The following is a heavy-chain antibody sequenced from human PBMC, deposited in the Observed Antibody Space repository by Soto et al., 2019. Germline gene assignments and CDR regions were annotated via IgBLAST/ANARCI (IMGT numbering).Heavy chain of an antibody. Sequence: GGSLRLSCAASGFTFSSYWMHWVRQAPGKGVVWVSRINSDGSSTSYADSVKGRFTISRDNAKNTLYLQMNRLRAEDTAVYYCARGGLLKLEPNDYWGQGTLGTVSS. D-gene: IGHD1-1*01. J-gene: IGHJ4*02. CDR2: INSDGSST. CDR1: GFTFSSYW. CDR3: ARGGLLKLEPNDY. V-gene: IGHV3-74*01.